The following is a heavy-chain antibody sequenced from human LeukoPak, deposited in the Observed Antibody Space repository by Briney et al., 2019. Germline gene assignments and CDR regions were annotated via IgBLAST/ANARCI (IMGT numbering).Heavy chain of an antibody. CDR3: ARGTRARGTCDNCYSSSLDS. V-gene: IGHV1-18*04. D-gene: IGHD2-15*01. Sequence: GASVKVSCKASGYTFTSYYMHWVRQAPGQGLEWMGWINGYNGNTHYSQNLQGRVTMTRDTSTNTVYLELRSLRFDDTAVYYCARGTRARGTCDNCYSSSLDSWGQGTLLTVSS. J-gene: IGHJ4*02. CDR2: INGYNGNT. CDR1: GYTFTSYY.